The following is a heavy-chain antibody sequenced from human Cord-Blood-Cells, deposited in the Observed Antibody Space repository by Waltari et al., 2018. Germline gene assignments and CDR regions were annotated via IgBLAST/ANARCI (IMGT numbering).Heavy chain of an antibody. CDR3: ARPYTYGSGSYYAFDI. V-gene: IGHV1-18*04. J-gene: IGHJ3*02. D-gene: IGHD3-10*01. CDR1: GYTFTSDG. Sequence: QVQLVQSGAEVKKPGASVKVSCKASGYTFTSDGITWVRQAPAPGLEWMGWISAYKCNTNYAQKIQGRVTMTTDTSTRTAYRELRSLRSDDTAGYYCARPYTYGSGSYYAFDIWGQGTMVTVSS. CDR2: ISAYKCNT.